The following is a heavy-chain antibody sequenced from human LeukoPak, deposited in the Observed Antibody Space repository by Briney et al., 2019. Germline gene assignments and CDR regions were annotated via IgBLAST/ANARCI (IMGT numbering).Heavy chain of an antibody. CDR1: CGSFSGYY. CDR2: INHSGST. D-gene: IGHD2-15*01. CDR3: ARGGPRYCSGGSCYFGY. J-gene: IGHJ4*02. V-gene: IGHV4-34*01. Sequence: PSETLSLTCAVYCGSFSGYYWSWIRQPPGKGLEWIGEINHSGSTNYNPSLKSRVTISVDTSKNQFSLKLSSVTAADTAVYYCARGGPRYCSGGSCYFGYWGQGTLVTVSS.